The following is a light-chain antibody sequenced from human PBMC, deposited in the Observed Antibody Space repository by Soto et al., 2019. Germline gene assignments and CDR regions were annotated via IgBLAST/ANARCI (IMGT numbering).Light chain of an antibody. V-gene: IGKV1-39*01. CDR2: AAS. Sequence: DIQMTQSPSSLSASVGDRVTITCRASQSISTYLNWYQQKPGKAPKFLIYAASSLQSGVPSRFSGSGSGTDFTLTISSLQPEDFATYYCQQGYNTPYTFGQGTKLEIK. CDR1: QSISTY. J-gene: IGKJ2*01. CDR3: QQGYNTPYT.